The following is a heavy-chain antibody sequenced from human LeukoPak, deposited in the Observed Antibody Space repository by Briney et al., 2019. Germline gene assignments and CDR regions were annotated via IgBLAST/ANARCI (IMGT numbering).Heavy chain of an antibody. CDR3: AKDPRQSSGWYYFDY. D-gene: IGHD6-19*01. J-gene: IGHJ4*02. CDR1: GFIFSSYA. V-gene: IGHV3-23*01. CDR2: ISDSGGNT. Sequence: GGSLRLSCAASGFIFSSYAMSWVRQAPGKGLEWVSAISDSGGNTDYADSVKGRFTISRDNSKNTPYLQMNSLRAEDTAVYYCAKDPRQSSGWYYFDYWGQGTLVTVSS.